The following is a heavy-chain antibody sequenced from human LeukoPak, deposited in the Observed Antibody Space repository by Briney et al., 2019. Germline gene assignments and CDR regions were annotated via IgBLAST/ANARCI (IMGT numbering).Heavy chain of an antibody. CDR2: ISSSSYI. D-gene: IGHD2-8*01. V-gene: IGHV3-21*01. J-gene: IGHJ6*02. Sequence: GGSLRLSCAASEFTFSSYSMNWVRQAPGKGLEWVSSISSSSYIYYADSVKGRFTISRDNAKNSLYPQMNSLRAEDTAVYYCASMGYDYYYYYGMDVWGQGTTVTVSS. CDR3: ASMGYDYYYYYGMDV. CDR1: EFTFSSYS.